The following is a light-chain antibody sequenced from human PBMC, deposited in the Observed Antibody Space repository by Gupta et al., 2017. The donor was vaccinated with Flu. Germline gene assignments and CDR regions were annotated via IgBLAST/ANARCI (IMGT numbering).Light chain of an antibody. CDR1: RSTIGSNS. CDR2: GNN. V-gene: IGLV1-44*01. Sequence: QSVLAQPPSASGTPGQRLALSCPGSRSTIGSNSVNWYQQVPVTAPKLLIYGNNQRPSGVPDRFSGSKSGTTASLAISGLQSEEEADYYCAAWDDSLTGHYVFGTGTKVTVV. CDR3: AAWDDSLTGHYV. J-gene: IGLJ1*01.